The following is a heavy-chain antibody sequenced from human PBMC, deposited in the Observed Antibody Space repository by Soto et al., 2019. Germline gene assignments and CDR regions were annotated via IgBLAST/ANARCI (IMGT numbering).Heavy chain of an antibody. D-gene: IGHD2-2*01. CDR1: GGSISSGGYY. Sequence: SETLSLTCTVSGGSISSGGYYWSWIRQHPGKGLEWIGYIYYSGSTYYNPSLKSRVTISVDTSKNQFSLKLSSVTAADTAVYYCARARDIVVVPAAIGTWFDPWGQGTLVTVSS. V-gene: IGHV4-31*03. J-gene: IGHJ5*02. CDR2: IYYSGST. CDR3: ARARDIVVVPAAIGTWFDP.